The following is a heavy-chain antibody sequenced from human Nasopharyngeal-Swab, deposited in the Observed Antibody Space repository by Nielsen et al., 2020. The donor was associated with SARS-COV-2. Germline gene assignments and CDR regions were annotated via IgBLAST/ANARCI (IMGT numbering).Heavy chain of an antibody. CDR2: ISYDGSNK. D-gene: IGHD6-13*01. CDR1: GFTFSSYA. Sequence: GESLKISCAASGFTFSSYAMHWVRQAPGKGLEWVAVISYDGSNKYYAGSVKGRFTISRDNSKNTLYLQMNSLRAEDTAVYYCAMGSSSWLTPFDYWGQGTLVTVSS. CDR3: AMGSSSWLTPFDY. J-gene: IGHJ4*02. V-gene: IGHV3-30-3*01.